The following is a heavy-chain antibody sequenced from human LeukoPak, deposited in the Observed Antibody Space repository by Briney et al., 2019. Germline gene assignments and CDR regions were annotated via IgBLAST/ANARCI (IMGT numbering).Heavy chain of an antibody. Sequence: SETLSLTCTVSGGSISSGGYYWSWIRQPPGKGLEWIGYIYHSGSTYYNPSLKSRVTISVDRSKNQFSLKLSSVTAADTAVYYCARTGGASYGEYYFDYWGQGTLVTVSS. CDR3: ARTGGASYGEYYFDY. D-gene: IGHD1-14*01. CDR2: IYHSGST. J-gene: IGHJ4*02. CDR1: GGSISSGGYY. V-gene: IGHV4-30-2*01.